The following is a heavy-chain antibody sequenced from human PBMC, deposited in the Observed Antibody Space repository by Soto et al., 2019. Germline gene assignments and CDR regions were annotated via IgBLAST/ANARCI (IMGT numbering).Heavy chain of an antibody. CDR2: IDPSDSYT. CDR1: GYSFTSYW. Sequence: GESLKISCKGSGYSFTSYWISWERQMPGKGLEWMGRIDPSDSYTNYSPSFQGHVTISADKSISTAYLQWSSLKASDTAMYYCAGTYRYYDSSGYYYHDDAFDIWGKGTMVTVSS. CDR3: AGTYRYYDSSGYYYHDDAFDI. V-gene: IGHV5-10-1*01. J-gene: IGHJ3*02. D-gene: IGHD3-22*01.